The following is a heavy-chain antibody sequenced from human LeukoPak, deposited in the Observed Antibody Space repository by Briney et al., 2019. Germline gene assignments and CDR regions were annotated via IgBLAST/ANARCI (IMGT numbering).Heavy chain of an antibody. Sequence: ASVKVSCKASGYTFTSYGISWVRQAPGQGLEWMGWISAYNGNTNYAQKLQGRATMTTDTSTSTAYMELRSLRSDDTAVYYCARELRDYDFWSGKDYYYGMDVWGQGTTVTVSS. CDR3: ARELRDYDFWSGKDYYYGMDV. CDR2: ISAYNGNT. V-gene: IGHV1-18*01. J-gene: IGHJ6*02. D-gene: IGHD3-3*01. CDR1: GYTFTSYG.